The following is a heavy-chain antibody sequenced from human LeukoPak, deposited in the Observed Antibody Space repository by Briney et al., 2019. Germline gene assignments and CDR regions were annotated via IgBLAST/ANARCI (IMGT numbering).Heavy chain of an antibody. CDR1: GFTFSSYW. D-gene: IGHD3-10*01. CDR3: LFGSGSYYTAFHY. J-gene: IGHJ4*02. CDR2: INGGGSST. Sequence: GGSLRLSCAASGFTFSSYWMHWVRQAPGKGLVWVSRINGGGSSTSYADSVKGRFTISRDNAKNTLYLEMNSLRAEDTAVYYCLFGSGSYYTAFHYWGQGTLVTVSS. V-gene: IGHV3-74*01.